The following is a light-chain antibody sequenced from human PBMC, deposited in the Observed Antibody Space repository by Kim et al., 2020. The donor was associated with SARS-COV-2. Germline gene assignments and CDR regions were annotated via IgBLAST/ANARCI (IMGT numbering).Light chain of an antibody. CDR2: KAS. Sequence: DIQMTQSPSTLSASVGDRVTITCRASQSISSWLAGYQQKPGKAPKLLIYKASSLESGVPSSFGGSEAGTEFTLTISSLQPDEFATYYCQQYNSYPVTFGGGTTV. CDR1: QSISSW. J-gene: IGKJ4*01. V-gene: IGKV1-5*03. CDR3: QQYNSYPVT.